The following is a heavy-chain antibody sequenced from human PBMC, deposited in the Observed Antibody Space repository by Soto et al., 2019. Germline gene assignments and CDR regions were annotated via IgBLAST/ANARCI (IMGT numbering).Heavy chain of an antibody. CDR1: GFTFSGSA. J-gene: IGHJ4*02. Sequence: EVQLVESGGGLVQPGGSLKLSCAASGFTFSGSAMHWVRQASGKGLEWVGRIRGKANSYATAYAASVKGRFTISRDDSKIMAYLQMNSLKTEDTAVYYCTAHPGYSHGFGYWGQGTMVTVSS. CDR3: TAHPGYSHGFGY. CDR2: IRGKANSYAT. D-gene: IGHD6-13*01. V-gene: IGHV3-73*02.